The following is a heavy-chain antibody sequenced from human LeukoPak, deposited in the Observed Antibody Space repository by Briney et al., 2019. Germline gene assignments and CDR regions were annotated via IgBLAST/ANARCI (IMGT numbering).Heavy chain of an antibody. V-gene: IGHV1-2*02. Sequence: ASVKVSCKASGYTFTGYYMHWVRQAPGQGLEWMGWINPNNGGTHYAQKFQDRVTMTRDTSISTAYMELSRLRSDDTAVYYCARVRGYSNWGQGTLVTVSS. CDR3: ARVRGYSN. CDR2: INPNNGGT. J-gene: IGHJ4*02. CDR1: GYTFTGYY. D-gene: IGHD2-21*01.